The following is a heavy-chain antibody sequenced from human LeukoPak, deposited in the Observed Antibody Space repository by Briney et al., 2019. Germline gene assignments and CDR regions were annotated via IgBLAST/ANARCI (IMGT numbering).Heavy chain of an antibody. CDR1: GYTFTSYD. CDR3: ARVRSSSWFGGGYFDY. Sequence: ASVKVSCKASGYTFTSYDINWVRQAPGQGLEWMGWISAYNGNTNYAQKLQGRVTMTTDTSTSTAYMELRSLRSDDTAVYYCARVRSSSWFGGGYFDYWGQGTLVTVSS. V-gene: IGHV1-18*01. J-gene: IGHJ4*02. CDR2: ISAYNGNT. D-gene: IGHD6-13*01.